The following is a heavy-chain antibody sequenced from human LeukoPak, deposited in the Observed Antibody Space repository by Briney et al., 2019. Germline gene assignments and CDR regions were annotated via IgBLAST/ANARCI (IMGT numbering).Heavy chain of an antibody. D-gene: IGHD4-17*01. Sequence: GGSLRLSCAASGFTFSNHWMSWVRQAPGKGLEWVSAISGSGGSTYYADSVKGRFTISRDNSKNTLYLQMNSLRAEDTAVYYCAKDLDYGDLFDYWGQGTLVTVSS. CDR1: GFTFSNHW. CDR3: AKDLDYGDLFDY. J-gene: IGHJ4*02. V-gene: IGHV3-23*01. CDR2: ISGSGGST.